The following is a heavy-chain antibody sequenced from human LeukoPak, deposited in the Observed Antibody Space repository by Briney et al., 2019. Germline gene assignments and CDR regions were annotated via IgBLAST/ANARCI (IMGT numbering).Heavy chain of an antibody. D-gene: IGHD2-8*01. Sequence: GGSLRLSCAASGFTFSSYGMHWVRQAPGKGLEWVAVIWYDGSNKYYADSVKGRFTISRDNSKNTLYLQMSSLRAGDTAVYYCAREGVRMGYYYYGMDVWGQGTTVTVSS. CDR2: IWYDGSNK. CDR1: GFTFSSYG. J-gene: IGHJ6*02. CDR3: AREGVRMGYYYYGMDV. V-gene: IGHV3-33*01.